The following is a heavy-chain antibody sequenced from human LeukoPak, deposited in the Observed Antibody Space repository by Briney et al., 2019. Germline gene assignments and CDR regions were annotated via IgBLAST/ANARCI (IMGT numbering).Heavy chain of an antibody. Sequence: SGPALVKPTQTLTLTCTFSGFSLSTSGMCVSWIRQPPGKALEWLARIDWDDDKYYSTSLKTRLTISKDTSKNQVVLTMTNMDPVDIATYYCARIRLAYCGGDCYPYYYYYMDVWGKGTTVTVSS. V-gene: IGHV2-70*11. J-gene: IGHJ6*03. CDR1: GFSLSTSGMC. CDR2: IDWDDDK. D-gene: IGHD2-21*02. CDR3: ARIRLAYCGGDCYPYYYYYMDV.